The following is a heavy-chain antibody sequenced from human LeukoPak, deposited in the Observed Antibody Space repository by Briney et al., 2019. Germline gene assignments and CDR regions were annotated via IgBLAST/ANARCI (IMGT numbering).Heavy chain of an antibody. CDR2: IIPIFGTA. Sequence: SVKVSCKASGGTFSSYAISWVRQAPGQGLEWMGGIIPIFGTANYAQKFQGRVTITADESTSTAYMELSSLRSEDPAVYYCARAGGAAAVGNWFDPWGQGTLVTVSS. CDR3: ARAGGAAAVGNWFDP. CDR1: GGTFSSYA. V-gene: IGHV1-69*13. D-gene: IGHD6-13*01. J-gene: IGHJ5*02.